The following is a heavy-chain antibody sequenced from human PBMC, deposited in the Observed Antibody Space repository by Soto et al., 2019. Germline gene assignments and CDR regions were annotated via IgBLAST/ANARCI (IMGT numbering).Heavy chain of an antibody. V-gene: IGHV3-48*03. J-gene: IGHJ3*02. CDR3: ASEFCTNGVCTHAFDI. CDR2: ISSSGSTI. CDR1: GFTFSSYE. Sequence: PGGSLRLSCAASGFTFSSYEMNWVRQAPGKGLEWVSYISSSGSTIYYADSVKGRFTISRDNAKNSLYLQMNSLRAEDTAVYYCASEFCTNGVCTHAFDIWGQGTMVTVSS. D-gene: IGHD2-8*01.